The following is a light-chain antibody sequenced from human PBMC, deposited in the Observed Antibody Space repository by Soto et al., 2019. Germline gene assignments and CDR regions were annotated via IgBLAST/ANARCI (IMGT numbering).Light chain of an antibody. CDR1: QSVSNN. J-gene: IGKJ1*01. V-gene: IGKV3-15*01. Sequence: ILMTQSPATLSVSPGERDTLSCRASQSVSNNLAWYQQKPGQAPRLLIYDASTRATSIPARFSGSGSGTEFTLTISGLQSEDFAVYYCQQYNNWPPWTVGQGTKVEIK. CDR2: DAS. CDR3: QQYNNWPPWT.